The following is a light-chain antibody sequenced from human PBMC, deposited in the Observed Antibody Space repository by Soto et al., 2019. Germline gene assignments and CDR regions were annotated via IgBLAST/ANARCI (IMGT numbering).Light chain of an antibody. CDR2: GAS. CDR1: QDISNY. Sequence: DIQMTQYPSSLSASVGDRVTITCRASQDISNYVAWYQQKPGEVPKLLLYGASTLQSGVPPRFSGSRSEADVAIPSGSLQTEDVATEYCQSYNRGPRAFGEGNKVETK. V-gene: IGKV1-27*01. CDR3: QSYNRGPRA. J-gene: IGKJ1*01.